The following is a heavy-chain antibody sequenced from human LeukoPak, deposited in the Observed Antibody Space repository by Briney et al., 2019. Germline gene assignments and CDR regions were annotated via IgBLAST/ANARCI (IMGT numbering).Heavy chain of an antibody. J-gene: IGHJ6*03. CDR3: ARGIHHITIFGVVIDYMDV. CDR2: MNPNSGNT. Sequence: ASVKVSCKASGYTFTSYDINWVRQATGQGLEWMGWMNPNSGNTGYAQKFQGRVTITRNTSISTAYMELSSLSSEDTAVYYCARGIHHITIFGVVIDYMDVWGKGTTVTVSS. CDR1: GYTFTSYD. V-gene: IGHV1-8*03. D-gene: IGHD3-3*01.